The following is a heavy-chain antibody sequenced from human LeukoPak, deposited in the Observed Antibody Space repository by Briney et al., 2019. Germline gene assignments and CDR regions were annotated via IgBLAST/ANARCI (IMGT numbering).Heavy chain of an antibody. D-gene: IGHD3-16*02. V-gene: IGHV4-34*01. J-gene: IGHJ4*02. CDR1: GGSFSGYY. CDR2: INHSGST. Sequence: SETLSLTCAVYGGSFSGYYWSWIRQPPGKGLEWIGEINHSGSTNYNPSLKSRVTISVDTSKNQSSLKLSSVTAADTAVYYCARDVLSHAFDYWGQGTLVTVSS. CDR3: ARDVLSHAFDY.